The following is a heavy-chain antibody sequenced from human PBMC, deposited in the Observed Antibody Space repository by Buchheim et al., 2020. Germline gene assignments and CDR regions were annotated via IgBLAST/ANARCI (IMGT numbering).Heavy chain of an antibody. D-gene: IGHD2-21*02. CDR2: IYYSGST. V-gene: IGHV4-30-4*01. J-gene: IGHJ3*02. CDR1: GGSISSGDYY. Sequence: QVQLQESGPGLVKPSQTLSLTCTVSGGSISSGDYYWSWIRQPPGKGLEWIGYIYYSGSTYYNPSLKSRVTISVDTCKHQFSLKLSSVTAADTAVYYCARFLAYCGGDCLNHAFDIWGQGT. CDR3: ARFLAYCGGDCLNHAFDI.